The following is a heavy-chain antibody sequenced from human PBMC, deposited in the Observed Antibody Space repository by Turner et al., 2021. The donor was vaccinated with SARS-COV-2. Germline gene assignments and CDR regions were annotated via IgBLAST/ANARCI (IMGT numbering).Heavy chain of an antibody. D-gene: IGHD3-10*01. CDR3: ASRWFGELPFDY. V-gene: IGHV1-69*02. J-gene: IGHJ4*02. CDR2: IIPILGIT. CDR1: GGTLSSYT. Sequence: QVQLVQSGAEVKKPGSSVKVSCKASGGTLSSYTISWVRQAPGQGLELMGRIIPILGITNYAQKFQGIVTITADKSTSTAYMDLNSLRSEDTAVYYCASRWFGELPFDYWGQGTLVTVSS.